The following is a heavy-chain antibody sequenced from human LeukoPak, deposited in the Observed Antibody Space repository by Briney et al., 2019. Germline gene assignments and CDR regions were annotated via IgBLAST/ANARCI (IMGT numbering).Heavy chain of an antibody. J-gene: IGHJ5*02. CDR1: DGPISSSSYY. D-gene: IGHD6-19*01. Sequence: SETLSLTCTVSDGPISSSSYYWGWIRQPPGKGLEWIGSIYYSGSTYYNPSLKSRVTISVDTSKNQFSLKLSSVTAADTAVYYCARNRRYSSGWYTWFDPWGQGTLVTVSS. CDR2: IYYSGST. CDR3: ARNRRYSSGWYTWFDP. V-gene: IGHV4-39*01.